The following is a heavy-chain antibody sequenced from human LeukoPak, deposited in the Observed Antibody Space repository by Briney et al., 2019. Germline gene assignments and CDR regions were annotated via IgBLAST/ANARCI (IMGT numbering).Heavy chain of an antibody. V-gene: IGHV4-59*08. CDR3: ARGDSPHFDY. D-gene: IGHD2-21*02. CDR2: INYSGST. CDR1: GGSISSYY. J-gene: IGHJ4*02. Sequence: PSETLSLTCTVSGGSISSYYWSCIRQPPGKGLEWIGYINYSGSTNYNPSLKSRVTISVDTSKNQFSLKLSSVTAADTAVYYCARGDSPHFDYWGQGTLVTVSS.